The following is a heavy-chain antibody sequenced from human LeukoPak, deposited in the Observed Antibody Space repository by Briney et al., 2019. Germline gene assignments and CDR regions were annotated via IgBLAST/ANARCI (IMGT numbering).Heavy chain of an antibody. CDR1: GFTFDDYA. J-gene: IGHJ6*02. D-gene: IGHD3-10*01. Sequence: PGRSLRLSCAASGFTFDDYAMHWVRQAPGKGLEWVSGISWNSGSIGYADSVKGRFTISRDNAKNSLYLQMNSLRAEDTALYYCAKASLTYGSASYYYYYYGMDVWGQGTTVTVSS. CDR3: AKASLTYGSASYYYYYYGMDV. V-gene: IGHV3-9*01. CDR2: ISWNSGSI.